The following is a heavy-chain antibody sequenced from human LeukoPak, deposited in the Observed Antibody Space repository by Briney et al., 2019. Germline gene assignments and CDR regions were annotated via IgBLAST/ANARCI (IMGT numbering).Heavy chain of an antibody. J-gene: IGHJ5*02. V-gene: IGHV1-46*01. CDR3: ARDRSGSRWRWFDP. CDR1: GYTFTNYY. CDR2: INPTGGSA. D-gene: IGHD6-13*01. Sequence: ASVKVSCEASGYTFTNYYIHWVRQAPGQGLEWMGIINPTGGSASYAQKFQGRVSMTSDTSTSTLYLELSSLRSEDTAVYYCARDRSGSRWRWFDPWGQGTLVTVSS.